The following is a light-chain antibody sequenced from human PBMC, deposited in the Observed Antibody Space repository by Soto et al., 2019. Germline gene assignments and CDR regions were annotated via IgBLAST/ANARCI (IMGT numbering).Light chain of an antibody. CDR3: SSFTSSDSYV. V-gene: IGLV2-14*01. J-gene: IGLJ1*01. CDR1: STDVGRYNY. Sequence: HSVLTQPASVSGSPGQSITISCTGTSTDVGRYNYVSWYQQHPGKVPKLIIYEVSRRPSGVSHRFSGSKSGNTASLTISGLQAEDEADFYCSSFTSSDSYVFGSGTKVTV. CDR2: EVS.